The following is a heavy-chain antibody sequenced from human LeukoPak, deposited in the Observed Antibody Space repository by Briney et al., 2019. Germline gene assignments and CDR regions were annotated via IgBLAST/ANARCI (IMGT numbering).Heavy chain of an antibody. CDR2: IIPIFGTA. CDR1: GGTFSSYA. V-gene: IGHV1-69*13. CDR3: ARASLREWELLLDAFDI. Sequence: SVKVSCKASGGTFSSYAISWVRPAPGQGLEWMGGIIPIFGTANYAQKFQGRVTITADESTSTAYMELSSLRSEDTAVYYCARASLREWELLLDAFDIWGQGTMVTVSS. J-gene: IGHJ3*02. D-gene: IGHD1-26*01.